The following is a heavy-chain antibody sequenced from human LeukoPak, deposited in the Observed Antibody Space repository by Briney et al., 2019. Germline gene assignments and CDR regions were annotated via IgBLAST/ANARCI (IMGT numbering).Heavy chain of an antibody. V-gene: IGHV4-4*07. CDR1: GGSISSYY. CDR2: IYTSGST. J-gene: IGHJ5*02. Sequence: SETLSLTCTVSGGSISSYYWSWIRRPAGKGLEWIGRIYTSGSTNYNPSLKSRVTMSVDTSKNQFSLKLSSVTAADTAVYYCARDREDWGGQANWFDPWGQGTLVTVSS. D-gene: IGHD7-27*01. CDR3: ARDREDWGGQANWFDP.